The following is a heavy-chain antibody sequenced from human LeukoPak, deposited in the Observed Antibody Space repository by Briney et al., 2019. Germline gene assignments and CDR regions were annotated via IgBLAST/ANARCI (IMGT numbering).Heavy chain of an antibody. D-gene: IGHD1-26*01. V-gene: IGHV3-72*01. CDR1: GFTFSDHY. J-gene: IGHJ4*02. CDR2: SRDKAHSYTT. Sequence: GGSLRLSCAASGFTFSDHYMDWVRQAPGKGLEWVGRSRDKAHSYTTEYAASVKGRFTISRDDSKNLLYLQMNSLKIEDTAVYYCARETYSGTQRGFDYWGQGTLVTVSS. CDR3: ARETYSGTQRGFDY.